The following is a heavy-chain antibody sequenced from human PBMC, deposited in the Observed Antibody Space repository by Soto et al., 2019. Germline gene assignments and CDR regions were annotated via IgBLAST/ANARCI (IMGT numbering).Heavy chain of an antibody. CDR1: GYSFACCW. J-gene: IGHJ4*02. Sequence: GEYLKISCKGYGYSFACCWLTWGRQMPGKVSAWMGRIDPSDSQTYYSPSFRGHVTISAAKSITTVFLQWSSLRASDTAMYYCARQIYDSDSGPNFQYYFDSWGQGTLVTVSS. V-gene: IGHV5-10-1*01. D-gene: IGHD3-22*01. CDR3: ARQIYDSDSGPNFQYYFDS. CDR2: IDPSDSQT.